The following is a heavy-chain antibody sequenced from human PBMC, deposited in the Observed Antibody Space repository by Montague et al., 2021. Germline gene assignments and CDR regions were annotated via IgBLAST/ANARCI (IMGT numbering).Heavy chain of an antibody. CDR2: IYNSGRT. J-gene: IGHJ6*02. CDR3: ARDVYSSGWLGYGMDV. CDR1: GGSISSYY. Sequence: SETLSLTCTVSGGSISSYYWSWIRQPPGKGLEWIGYIYNSGRTNYNPSLKSRVTISVDTSKNQFSLRLSSVTAADTAVYYCARDVYSSGWLGYGMDVWGQGTTVTVSS. V-gene: IGHV4-59*01. D-gene: IGHD6-19*01.